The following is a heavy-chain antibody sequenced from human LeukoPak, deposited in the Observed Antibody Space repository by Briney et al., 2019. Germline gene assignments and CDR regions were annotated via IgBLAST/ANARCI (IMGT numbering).Heavy chain of an antibody. CDR2: IIPVFGTT. CDR3: ARGTGTGTYLDY. V-gene: IGHV1-69*13. D-gene: IGHD3/OR15-3a*01. CDR1: GGTFTSYA. J-gene: IGHJ4*02. Sequence: SVKVSCKASGGTFTSYAFNWVRLAPGQGLEWMGRIIPVFGTTNLALKFQGRVTITADEYTRTAYMELSSLRSEDTAVYFCARGTGTGTYLDYWGQGTLVTVSS.